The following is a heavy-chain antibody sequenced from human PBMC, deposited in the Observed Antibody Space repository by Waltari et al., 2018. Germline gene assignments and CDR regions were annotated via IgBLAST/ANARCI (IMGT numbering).Heavy chain of an antibody. CDR3: ARGYYDSSGPSGY. Sequence: QVQLVESGGGVVQPGRSLRPSCAASGFTFSSYAMHRVRQAPGKGLEWVECISYDGSNKYYADSVKGRFTISRDNSKNTLYLQMNSLRAEDTAVYYCARGYYDSSGPSGYWGQGTLVTVSS. J-gene: IGHJ4*02. CDR2: ISYDGSNK. V-gene: IGHV3-30-3*01. D-gene: IGHD3-22*01. CDR1: GFTFSSYA.